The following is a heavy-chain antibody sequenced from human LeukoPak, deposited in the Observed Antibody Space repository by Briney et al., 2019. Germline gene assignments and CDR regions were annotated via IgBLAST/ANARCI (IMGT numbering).Heavy chain of an antibody. D-gene: IGHD4-23*01. CDR2: IYHSGST. CDR1: GYSISSGYY. Sequence: PSETLSLTCTVSGYSISSGYYWGWIRQPPGKELEWIGSIYHSGSTYYNPSLKSRVTISVDTSKNQFSLKLSSVTAADTAVYYCARDHGYGGNLSFDYWGQGTLVTVSS. J-gene: IGHJ4*02. CDR3: ARDHGYGGNLSFDY. V-gene: IGHV4-38-2*02.